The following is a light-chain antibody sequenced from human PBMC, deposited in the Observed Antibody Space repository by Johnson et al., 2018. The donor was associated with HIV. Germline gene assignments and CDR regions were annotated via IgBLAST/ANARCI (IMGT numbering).Light chain of an antibody. Sequence: QPVLTQPPSVSAAPGQKVTISCSGSSSDIGNNYVSWYQQLPGTAPKLLIYDNNKRPSGIPDRFSGSKSGTSATLGITGLQTGDEADYYCGTWDSRLSAWSFGIGTKVAVL. CDR2: DNN. CDR1: SSDIGNNY. V-gene: IGLV1-51*01. J-gene: IGLJ1*01. CDR3: GTWDSRLSAWS.